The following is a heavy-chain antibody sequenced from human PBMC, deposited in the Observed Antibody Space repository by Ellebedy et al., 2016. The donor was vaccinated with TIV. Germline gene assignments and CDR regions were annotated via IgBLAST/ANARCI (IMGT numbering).Heavy chain of an antibody. J-gene: IGHJ5*02. CDR2: IYYSGSA. V-gene: IGHV4-39*07. Sequence: MPSETLSLTCTVSGGSISNSDYYRNWIRQPPGKGLEWIGSIYYSGSAYYNPSLKSQVTVSVDTSKNQFSLNLSSVTAADTAVYYCARDPALPRGRFDTWGQGTLVTVSS. CDR1: GGSISNSDYY. CDR3: ARDPALPRGRFDT.